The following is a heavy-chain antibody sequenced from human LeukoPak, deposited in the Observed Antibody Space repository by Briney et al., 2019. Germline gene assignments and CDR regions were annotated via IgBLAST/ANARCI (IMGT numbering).Heavy chain of an antibody. J-gene: IGHJ4*02. Sequence: GSLRLSCAASGFTFSSYAMSWVRPAPGKGLEWVSAISGSGGSTYYADSVKGRFTISRDNSKNTLYLQMNSLRAEDTAVYYCAKGELLRFLSPLDYWGQGTLVTVSS. D-gene: IGHD3-3*01. CDR1: GFTFSSYA. CDR3: AKGELLRFLSPLDY. CDR2: ISGSGGST. V-gene: IGHV3-23*01.